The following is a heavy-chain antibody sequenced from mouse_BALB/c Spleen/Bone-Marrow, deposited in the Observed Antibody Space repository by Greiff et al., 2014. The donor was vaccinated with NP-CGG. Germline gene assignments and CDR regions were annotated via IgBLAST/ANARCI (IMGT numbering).Heavy chain of an antibody. Sequence: VQLQQSGPELVKPGASVKLSCRASGFSFTDYSINWVKQSHGKSLEWIGRIHPYNGDTFYNQKFKVKATLTVDKSSNTARMELLSLTSEDSAVYYCGRYGYDAMDFWGQGTSVTVSS. D-gene: IGHD1-1*02. CDR3: GRYGYDAMDF. CDR1: GFSFTDYS. CDR2: IHPYNGDT. J-gene: IGHJ4*01. V-gene: IGHV1-37*01.